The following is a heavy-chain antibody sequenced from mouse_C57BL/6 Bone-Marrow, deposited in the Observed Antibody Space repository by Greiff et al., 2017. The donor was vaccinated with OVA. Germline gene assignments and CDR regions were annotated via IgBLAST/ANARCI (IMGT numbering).Heavy chain of an antibody. V-gene: IGHV1-55*01. Sequence: QVQLQQPGAELVKPGASVKMSCKASGYTFTSYWITWVKQRPGQGLEWIGDIYPGSGSTNYNEKFKSKATLTVDTSSSTAYMQLSSLTSEDSAVYYCARPRYDYDYFDYWGQGTTLTVSS. D-gene: IGHD2-4*01. J-gene: IGHJ2*01. CDR1: GYTFTSYW. CDR2: IYPGSGST. CDR3: ARPRYDYDYFDY.